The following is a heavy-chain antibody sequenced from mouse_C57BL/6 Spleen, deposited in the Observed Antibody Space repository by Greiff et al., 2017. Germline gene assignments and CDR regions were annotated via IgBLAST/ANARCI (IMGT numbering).Heavy chain of an antibody. CDR1: GYSITSGYY. CDR2: ISYDGSN. Sequence: EVQLQESGPGLVKPSQSLSLTCSVTGYSITSGYYWNWIRQFPGNKLEWMGYISYDGSNNYNPSLKNRISITRDTSKNQCFLKLNSVTTEDTATYYCAREGGYFDYWGQGTTLTVSS. J-gene: IGHJ2*01. CDR3: AREGGYFDY. V-gene: IGHV3-6*01.